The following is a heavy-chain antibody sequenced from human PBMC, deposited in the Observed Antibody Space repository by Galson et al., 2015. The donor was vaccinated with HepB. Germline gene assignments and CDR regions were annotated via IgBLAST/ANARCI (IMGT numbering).Heavy chain of an antibody. V-gene: IGHV1-69*06. CDR2: IIPIFGTA. D-gene: IGHD6-6*01. Sequence: SVKVSCKASGGTFSSYAISWVRQAPGQGLEWMGGIIPIFGTANYAQKFQGRVTITADKSTSTAYMELSSLRSEDTAVYYCARASLAARPMDYYYGMDVWGQGTTVTVSS. J-gene: IGHJ6*02. CDR3: ARASLAARPMDYYYGMDV. CDR1: GGTFSSYA.